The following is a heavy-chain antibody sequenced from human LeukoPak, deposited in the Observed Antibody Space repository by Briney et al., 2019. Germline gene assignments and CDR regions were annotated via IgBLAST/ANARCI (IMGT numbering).Heavy chain of an antibody. CDR3: ARGTRIAVAGLDY. CDR2: ISSNGGST. Sequence: GGSLRLSCAASGFTFSSYAMHWVRQAPGEGLEYVSAISSNGGSTYYANSVKGRFTISRDNSKNTLYLQMGSLRAEDMAVYYCARGTRIAVAGLDYWGQGTLVTVSS. V-gene: IGHV3-64*01. D-gene: IGHD6-19*01. CDR1: GFTFSSYA. J-gene: IGHJ4*02.